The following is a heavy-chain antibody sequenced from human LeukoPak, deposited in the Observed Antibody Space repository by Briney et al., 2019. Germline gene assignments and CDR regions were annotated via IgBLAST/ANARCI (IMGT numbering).Heavy chain of an antibody. CDR2: ISGSGGTT. V-gene: IGHV3-23*01. J-gene: IGHJ4*02. D-gene: IGHD4-17*01. CDR3: ARGHGDYVPGHYLDY. Sequence: GGSLRLSCIVSGFTFNNYAIDWVRQAPGKGLEWVSAISGSGGTTYYADSVKGRFAIFRDNSKNTVYLQMNSLAVEDTALYYCARGHGDYVPGHYLDYWGQGALVTVSS. CDR1: GFTFNNYA.